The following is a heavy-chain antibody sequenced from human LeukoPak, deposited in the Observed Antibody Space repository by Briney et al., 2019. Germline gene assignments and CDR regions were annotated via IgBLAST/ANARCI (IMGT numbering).Heavy chain of an antibody. Sequence: GASVKVSCKASGYTLIGYYIHWVRQAPGQGLEWMGGIIPIFGTANYAQKFQGRVTITTDESTSTAYMELSSLRSEDTAVYYCARAGGTHWGYFDYWGQGTLVTVSS. CDR3: ARAGGTHWGYFDY. V-gene: IGHV1-69*05. CDR2: IIPIFGTA. J-gene: IGHJ4*02. D-gene: IGHD3-16*01. CDR1: GYTLIGYY.